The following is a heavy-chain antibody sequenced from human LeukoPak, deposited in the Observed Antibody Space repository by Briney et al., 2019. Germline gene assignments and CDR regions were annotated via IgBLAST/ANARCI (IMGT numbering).Heavy chain of an antibody. CDR2: ISWTSNDI. CDR1: GFTIDDYA. J-gene: IGHJ4*02. D-gene: IGHD2-2*01. Sequence: GGSLRLSCAASGFTIDDYALHWVRQAPGKGLEWVSGISWTSNDIGYADSVKGRFTISRDNAKNSLYLQMNSLRAEDTAVYYCARDRDVVVVPAAIDYWGQGTLVTVSS. V-gene: IGHV3-9*01. CDR3: ARDRDVVVVPAAIDY.